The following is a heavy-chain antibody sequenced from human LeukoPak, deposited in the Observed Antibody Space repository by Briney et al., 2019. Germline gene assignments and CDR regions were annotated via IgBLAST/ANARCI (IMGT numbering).Heavy chain of an antibody. CDR3: ARDKWEPRYAFDI. CDR1: GDSVSSNSAA. V-gene: IGHV6-1*01. J-gene: IGHJ3*02. Sequence: SQTLSLTCAISGDSVSSNSAAWNWIRQSPSRGLEWLGRTYYKSKWFNDYAVSVKSRITINPDTSENQFSLQLNSVTAADTAVYYCARDKWEPRYAFDIWGQGTMVTVSS. D-gene: IGHD1-26*01. CDR2: TYYKSKWFN.